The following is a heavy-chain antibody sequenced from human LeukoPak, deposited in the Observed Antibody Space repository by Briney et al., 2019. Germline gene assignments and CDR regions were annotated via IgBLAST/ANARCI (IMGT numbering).Heavy chain of an antibody. V-gene: IGHV1-69*01. CDR1: GGTFSDYF. D-gene: IGHD5-12*01. Sequence: ASVKVSCKASGGTFSDYFISWVRQAPGQGLEWMGGIILVSGTPNHAQKFQGRVTITADESTSTAYMELSSLRSEDTAVYYCARDRDIVATADFDAFDIWGQGTMVTVSS. CDR2: IILVSGTP. J-gene: IGHJ3*02. CDR3: ARDRDIVATADFDAFDI.